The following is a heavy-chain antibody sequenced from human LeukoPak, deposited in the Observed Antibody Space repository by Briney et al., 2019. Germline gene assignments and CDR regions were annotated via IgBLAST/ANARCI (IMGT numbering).Heavy chain of an antibody. J-gene: IGHJ6*02. CDR3: ARDEGGVAVSGYYYYYGMDV. Sequence: GGSLRLSCAASGFTFSDCWMSWVRQAPGKGLEWVANMNQDGSEINYVHSMKGRFTISRDNARNSLYLQMNSLRVEDTAVYFCARDEGGVAVSGYYYYYGMDVWGQGTTVTVSS. CDR1: GFTFSDCW. CDR2: MNQDGSEI. D-gene: IGHD3-3*01. V-gene: IGHV3-7*01.